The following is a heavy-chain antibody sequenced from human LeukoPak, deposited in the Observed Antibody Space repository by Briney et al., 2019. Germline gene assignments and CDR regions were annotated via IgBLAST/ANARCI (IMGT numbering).Heavy chain of an antibody. CDR1: GFTFSSFG. CDR3: ARGTLNIPGEHGAFDY. CDR2: ISSTGGAA. D-gene: IGHD1-14*01. V-gene: IGHV3-23*01. Sequence: GGSLRLSCAAPGFTFSSFGMSWVRQAPGKGLEWVSAISSTGGAAYYADSVKGRFTISRDNAKNSLYLQMNSLRAEDTAVYYCARGTLNIPGEHGAFDYWGQGTLVTVSS. J-gene: IGHJ4*02.